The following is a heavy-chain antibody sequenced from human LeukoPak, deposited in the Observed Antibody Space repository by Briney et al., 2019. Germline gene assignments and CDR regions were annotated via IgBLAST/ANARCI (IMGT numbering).Heavy chain of an antibody. Sequence: GGSLRLSCAASGFTFSDYYMSWIRQAPGKGLEWLSYISSRGKTTHFADSVKGRFSVSRDNSKNTLYLQMNSLRAEDTARYYCAKQKGYCSGGSCYYSDYWGQGTLVTVSS. D-gene: IGHD2-15*01. CDR3: AKQKGYCSGGSCYYSDY. J-gene: IGHJ4*02. CDR2: ISSRGKTT. CDR1: GFTFSDYY. V-gene: IGHV3-11*01.